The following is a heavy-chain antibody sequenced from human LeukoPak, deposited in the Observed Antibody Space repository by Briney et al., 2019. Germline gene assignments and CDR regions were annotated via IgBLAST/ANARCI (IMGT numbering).Heavy chain of an antibody. CDR1: GGSIRSYY. J-gene: IGHJ4*02. CDR2: IFYSGTS. D-gene: IGHD5-18*01. CDR3: AGSLFGYTFGKKFDS. Sequence: PSETLSLTCTVSGGSIRSYYWSWIRQPPGKGLEWLGNIFYSGTSDYNPSLRSRVTISVDTSKKQVSLKLSSVTAADTAVYYCAGSLFGYTFGKKFDSWGQGILVTVSS. V-gene: IGHV4-59*01.